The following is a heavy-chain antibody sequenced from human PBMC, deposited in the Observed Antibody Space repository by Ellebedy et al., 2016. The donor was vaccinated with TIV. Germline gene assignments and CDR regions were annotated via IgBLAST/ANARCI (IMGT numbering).Heavy chain of an antibody. V-gene: IGHV1-69*04. Sequence: AASVKVSCKASGGTFNSYAISWVRQAPGQGLECMGRIVPILGIANYAQKFQGRVTITADKSTSTAYMDLSSLRSEDTAVYFCARGFSYYFDCWGQGTLVTVSS. D-gene: IGHD3-10*01. CDR1: GGTFNSYA. J-gene: IGHJ4*02. CDR2: IVPILGIA. CDR3: ARGFSYYFDC.